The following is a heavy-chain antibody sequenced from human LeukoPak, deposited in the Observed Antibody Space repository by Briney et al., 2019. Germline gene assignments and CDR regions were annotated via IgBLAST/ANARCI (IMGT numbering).Heavy chain of an antibody. CDR2: INSDGSST. CDR3: ARDAPGNTALYY. Sequence: GGSLRLSCAASGFTFSSYAMSWVRQAPGKGREWVSRINSDGSSTSYAASGKGRFTISRDNAKTTLYLQMNILKLEGTALYYCARDAPGNTALYYWGHGNLVTVSP. CDR1: GFTFSSYA. D-gene: IGHD5-18*01. V-gene: IGHV3-74*01. J-gene: IGHJ4*01.